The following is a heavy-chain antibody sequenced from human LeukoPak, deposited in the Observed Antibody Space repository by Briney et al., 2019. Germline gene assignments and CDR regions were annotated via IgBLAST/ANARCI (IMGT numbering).Heavy chain of an antibody. D-gene: IGHD2-2*03. CDR3: ARHGYCSSTTCYAGGPFDP. J-gene: IGHJ5*02. CDR1: GGSISSSSYY. V-gene: IGHV4-39*01. CDR2: FFYGGST. Sequence: SETLSLTCTVSGGSISSSSYYWVWIRQPPGKGLEWIGSFFYGGSTYYNPSLKSRVTISVDTSKNQFSLTLRSVSAADTAVYYCARHGYCSSTTCYAGGPFDPWGQGTLVTVSS.